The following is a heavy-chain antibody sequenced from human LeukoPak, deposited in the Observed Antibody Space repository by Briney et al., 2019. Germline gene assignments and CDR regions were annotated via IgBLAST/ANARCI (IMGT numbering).Heavy chain of an antibody. J-gene: IGHJ4*02. D-gene: IGHD5-12*01. V-gene: IGHV1-8*01. CDR2: MNPNSGNT. Sequence: ASVKVSCKASGYTFTSYDINWVRQATGQGLEWMGWMNPNSGNTGHAQKFQGRVTMTKNTSISTAYMELSSLRSEDTAVYYCARDQSRGYGFDYWGQGTLVTVSS. CDR3: ARDQSRGYGFDY. CDR1: GYTFTSYD.